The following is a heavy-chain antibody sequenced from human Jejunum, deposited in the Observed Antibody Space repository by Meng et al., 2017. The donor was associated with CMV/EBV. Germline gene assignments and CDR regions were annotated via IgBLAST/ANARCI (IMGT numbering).Heavy chain of an antibody. Sequence: SGGSLRSDDHYWSWIRQQPGKGLEWIGYIYYSGNTFYNPSLKSRVTMSVDTSKNQFSLKLSSVTAADTAVYYCARDPYGGNSGIDFWGQGTLVTVSS. J-gene: IGHJ4*02. D-gene: IGHD4-23*01. CDR2: IYYSGNT. CDR3: ARDPYGGNSGIDF. V-gene: IGHV4-31*02. CDR1: GGSLRSDDHY.